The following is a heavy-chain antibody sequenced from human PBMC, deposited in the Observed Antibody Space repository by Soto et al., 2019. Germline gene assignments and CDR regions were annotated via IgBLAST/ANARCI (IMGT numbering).Heavy chain of an antibody. Sequence: GGSLRLSCAASGFTFSSYSMNWVRQAPGKGLEWVSSISSSSSYIYYADSVNGRFITSRDNAKNSLYLQRNSLRAEYTAVYCGARPGGSYFYAFDIWGQGTMVTVSS. CDR1: GFTFSSYS. CDR3: ARPGGSYFYAFDI. V-gene: IGHV3-21*01. CDR2: ISSSSSYI. J-gene: IGHJ3*02. D-gene: IGHD1-26*01.